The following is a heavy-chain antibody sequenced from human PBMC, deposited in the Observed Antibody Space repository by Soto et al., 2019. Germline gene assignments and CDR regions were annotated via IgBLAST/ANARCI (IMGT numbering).Heavy chain of an antibody. D-gene: IGHD3-3*01. V-gene: IGHV1-18*01. CDR1: GYTFTSYG. Sequence: ASVKVSCKASGYTFTSYGISWVRQAPGQGLEWMGWISAYNGSTSYAQKFQGRVTMTRDTSTSTVYMELSSLRSEDTAVYYCARTISYNYDFWSGYSPPDYYYGMDVWGQGTTVTVSS. J-gene: IGHJ6*02. CDR3: ARTISYNYDFWSGYSPPDYYYGMDV. CDR2: ISAYNGST.